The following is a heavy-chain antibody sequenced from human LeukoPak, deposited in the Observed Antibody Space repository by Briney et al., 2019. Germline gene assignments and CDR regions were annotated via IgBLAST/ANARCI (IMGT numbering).Heavy chain of an antibody. CDR1: GFTFSSYA. CDR2: ISYDGSNK. Sequence: GGSLRLSCAASGFTFSSYAMHWVRQAPGKGLEWVAVISYDGSNKYYADSVKGRFTISRDNSKNTLYLQMNSLRAEDTAVYYCARDEVSWVRGVIMDYYGMDVWGQGTTLTVSS. J-gene: IGHJ6*02. V-gene: IGHV3-30*04. CDR3: ARDEVSWVRGVIMDYYGMDV. D-gene: IGHD3-10*01.